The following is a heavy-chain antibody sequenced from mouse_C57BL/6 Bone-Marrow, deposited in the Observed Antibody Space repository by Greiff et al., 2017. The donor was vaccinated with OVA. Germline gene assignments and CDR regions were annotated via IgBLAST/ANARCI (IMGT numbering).Heavy chain of an antibody. CDR3: ARYDGYYGDYFDY. Sequence: QVQLQQSGAELVRPGASVKLSCKASGFTFTDYYINWVKQRPGQGLEWIARIYPGSGNTYYNEKFKGKATLTAEKSSSTAYMQLSSLTSEDSAVYFCARYDGYYGDYFDYWGQGTTLTVSS. D-gene: IGHD2-3*01. CDR2: IYPGSGNT. V-gene: IGHV1-76*01. J-gene: IGHJ2*01. CDR1: GFTFTDYY.